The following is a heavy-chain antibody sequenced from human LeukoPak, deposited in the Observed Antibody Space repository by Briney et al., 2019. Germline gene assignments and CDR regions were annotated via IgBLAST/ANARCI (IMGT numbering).Heavy chain of an antibody. CDR1: GYTFTGYY. Sequence: ASVKVSCKASGYTFTGYYMHWVRQAPGQGLEWMGWINPNSGGTNYAQKFQGRVTMTRDTSISTAYMELSRLRSDDTAVYYCARGLHKRNYDSSTYYGYWGQGTLVTVSS. J-gene: IGHJ4*02. CDR3: ARGLHKRNYDSSTYYGY. D-gene: IGHD3-22*01. V-gene: IGHV1-2*02. CDR2: INPNSGGT.